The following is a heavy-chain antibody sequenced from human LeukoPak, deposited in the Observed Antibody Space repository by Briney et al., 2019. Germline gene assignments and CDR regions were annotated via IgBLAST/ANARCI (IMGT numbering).Heavy chain of an antibody. CDR1: GGSFSGYY. Sequence: KPSETLSLTCAVYGGSFSGYYWSWIRQPPGKGLEWIGEINHSGSTNYNPSLKSRVTISVDTSKNQFSLKLSSVTAADTAVYYCARAPFSIFGVVNYYYYGMDVWGQGTTVTVSS. CDR2: INHSGST. J-gene: IGHJ6*02. V-gene: IGHV4-34*01. D-gene: IGHD3-3*01. CDR3: ARAPFSIFGVVNYYYYGMDV.